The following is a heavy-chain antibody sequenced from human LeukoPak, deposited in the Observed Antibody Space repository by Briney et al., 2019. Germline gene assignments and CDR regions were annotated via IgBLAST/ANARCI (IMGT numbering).Heavy chain of an antibody. J-gene: IGHJ4*02. CDR1: GFTFSSYG. CDR3: ARPRYSSSWCYFDY. CDR2: IWYDGSNK. D-gene: IGHD6-13*01. V-gene: IGHV3-33*01. Sequence: PGRSLRLSCAASGFTFSSYGMHWVRQAPGKGLEWVAVIWYDGSNKYYADSVKGRFTISRDNSKNTLHLQMNSLRAEDTAVYYCARPRYSSSWCYFDYWGQGTLVTVSS.